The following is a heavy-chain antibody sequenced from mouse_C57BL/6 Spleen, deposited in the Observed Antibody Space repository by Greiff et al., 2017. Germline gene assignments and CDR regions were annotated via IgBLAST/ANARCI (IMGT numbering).Heavy chain of an antibody. Sequence: QVQLKQPGAELVKPGASVQLSCKASGYTFTSYWMQWVKQRPGQGLEWIGEIDPSDSYTNYNQKFKGKATLTVDTSSSTAYMQLSSLTSEDSAVYYCARGGDYSFYAMDYWGQGTSVTVSS. CDR1: GYTFTSYW. V-gene: IGHV1-50*01. CDR2: IDPSDSYT. D-gene: IGHD2-12*01. J-gene: IGHJ4*01. CDR3: ARGGDYSFYAMDY.